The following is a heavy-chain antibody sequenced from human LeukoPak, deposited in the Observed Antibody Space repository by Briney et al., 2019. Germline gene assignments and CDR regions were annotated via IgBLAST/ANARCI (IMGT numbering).Heavy chain of an antibody. J-gene: IGHJ3*02. CDR2: ISYDGNNK. V-gene: IGHV3-30*01. CDR1: GFTFSDFA. D-gene: IGHD3-22*01. Sequence: GRSLRLSCAGSGFTFSDFAIHWVRQAPGKGLERGTVISYDGNNKYYADSVKGRFTISRDNSKNTVFLQMNSLRPEDTAVYYCARVNYLDDSDFDIWGQGTMVTVSS. CDR3: ARVNYLDDSDFDI.